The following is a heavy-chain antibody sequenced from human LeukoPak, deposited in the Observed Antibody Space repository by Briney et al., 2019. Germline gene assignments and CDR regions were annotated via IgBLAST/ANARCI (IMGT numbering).Heavy chain of an antibody. V-gene: IGHV3-21*01. CDR1: GFTFSSYS. Sequence: GGSLRLSCAASGFTFSSYSMHWVRQAPGKGLEWVSSISDSSSYIYYADSVKGRFTISRDNAKNSLYLRMNSLRAEDTAMYYCASPALGQVTMKPWGQGTLVTASS. CDR3: ASPALGQVTMKP. CDR2: ISDSSSYI. D-gene: IGHD3-22*01. J-gene: IGHJ5*02.